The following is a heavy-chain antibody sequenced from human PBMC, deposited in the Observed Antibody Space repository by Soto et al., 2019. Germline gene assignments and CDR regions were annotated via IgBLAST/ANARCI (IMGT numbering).Heavy chain of an antibody. CDR3: ARDIEVLLWFGPPKIDY. V-gene: IGHV1-18*01. CDR1: GYTFTSYG. J-gene: IGHJ4*02. D-gene: IGHD3-10*01. CDR2: ISAYNGNT. Sequence: QVQLVQSGAEVKKPGASVKVSCKASGYTFTSYGISWVRQAPGQGLEWMGWISAYNGNTNYAQKLQGRVTMTTDTSTSKAYMELRSLRSDDTAVYYCARDIEVLLWFGPPKIDYWGQGTLVTVSS.